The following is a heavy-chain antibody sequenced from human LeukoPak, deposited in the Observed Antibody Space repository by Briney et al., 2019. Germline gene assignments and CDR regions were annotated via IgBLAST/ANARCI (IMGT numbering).Heavy chain of an antibody. CDR1: GFTFTSSA. Sequence: SVKVSCKASGFTFTSSAVQWVRQARGQRLEWIGWIVVGSGNTNYAQKFQERVTITRDMSTSTAYMELSSLRSEDTAVYYCAAPGGYCSGGSCPQDYYYYGMDVWGKGTTVTVSS. V-gene: IGHV1-58*01. J-gene: IGHJ6*04. CDR2: IVVGSGNT. D-gene: IGHD2-15*01. CDR3: AAPGGYCSGGSCPQDYYYYGMDV.